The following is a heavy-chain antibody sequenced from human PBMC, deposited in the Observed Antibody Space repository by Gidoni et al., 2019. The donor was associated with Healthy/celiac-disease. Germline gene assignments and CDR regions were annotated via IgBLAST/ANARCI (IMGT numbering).Heavy chain of an antibody. J-gene: IGHJ4*02. CDR3: ARLLRDGYNSADY. CDR2: IYYSGST. V-gene: IGHV4-39*01. Sequence: QLQLQESGPVLVKPSETLSLTCTVSVGSIRSSSYYWGWIRQPPGKGLEWIGSIYYSGSTYYNPSLKSRVTISVDTSKNQFSLKLSSVTAGGTAVYYCARLLRDGYNSADYWGQGTLVTVSS. D-gene: IGHD5-12*01. CDR1: VGSIRSSSYY.